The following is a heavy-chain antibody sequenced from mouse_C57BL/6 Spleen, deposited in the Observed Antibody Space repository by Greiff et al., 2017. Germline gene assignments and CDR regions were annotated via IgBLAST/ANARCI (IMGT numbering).Heavy chain of an antibody. D-gene: IGHD2-2*01. CDR1: GYTFTDYY. V-gene: IGHV1-26*01. CDR3: ARLRLRYYAMDY. Sequence: VQLKQSGPELVKPGASVKISCKASGYTFTDYYMNWVKQSHGKSLEWIGDINPNNGGTSYNQKFKGKATLTVDKSSSTAYMELRSLTSEDSAVYYCARLRLRYYAMDYWGQGTSVTVSS. J-gene: IGHJ4*01. CDR2: INPNNGGT.